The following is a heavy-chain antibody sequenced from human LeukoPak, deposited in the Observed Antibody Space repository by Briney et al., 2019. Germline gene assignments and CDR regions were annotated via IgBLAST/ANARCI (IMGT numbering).Heavy chain of an antibody. J-gene: IGHJ4*02. Sequence: GASVKVSCKASGYTFTSYGISWVRQAPGQGLEWMGWISAYNGNTNYAQKLQGRVTMTTDTSTSTAYMELRRLRSDETAVYYCASFNHGSGSSLFAYWGQGTLVTASS. CDR1: GYTFTSYG. CDR2: ISAYNGNT. V-gene: IGHV1-18*01. CDR3: ASFNHGSGSSLFAY. D-gene: IGHD3-10*01.